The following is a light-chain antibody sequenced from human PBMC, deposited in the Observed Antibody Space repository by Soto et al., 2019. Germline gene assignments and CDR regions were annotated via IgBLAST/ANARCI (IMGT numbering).Light chain of an antibody. J-gene: IGKJ4*01. CDR2: DAS. V-gene: IGKV1-27*01. Sequence: QMTQSPSPLSASVGDTVTITCRASQDITIDVAWYQQKPGKPPSLLISDASTLHSGVPSRFSGSGYATDFTLTISNLQPEDVATYYCHKYNSFPPTFGGGTKVDVK. CDR3: HKYNSFPPT. CDR1: QDITID.